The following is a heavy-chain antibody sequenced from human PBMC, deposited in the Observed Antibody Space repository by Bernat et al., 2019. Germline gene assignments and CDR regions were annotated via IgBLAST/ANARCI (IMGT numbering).Heavy chain of an antibody. J-gene: IGHJ4*02. Sequence: QVQLVESGGGVVQPGRSLRLSCAASGFTFSSYAMHWVRQAPGKGLEWVAVISYDGSNKYYADSVKGRFTISRDNSKNTLYLQMNSLRAEDTAVYYCARVGYSGYDTGYYFDYWGQGTLVTVSS. CDR1: GFTFSSYA. V-gene: IGHV3-30-3*01. D-gene: IGHD5-12*01. CDR3: ARVGYSGYDTGYYFDY. CDR2: ISYDGSNK.